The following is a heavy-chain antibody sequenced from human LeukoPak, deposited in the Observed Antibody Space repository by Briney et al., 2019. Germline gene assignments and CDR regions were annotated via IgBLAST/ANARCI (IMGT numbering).Heavy chain of an antibody. J-gene: IGHJ4*02. V-gene: IGHV3-33*01. CDR3: ARWTGADFSGYCDY. CDR2: ISYNGNNR. CDR1: GFTFSSHG. D-gene: IGHD3-22*01. Sequence: PGGSLRLSCAASGFTFSSHGMHWVRQAPGKGLECATFISYNGNNRYYADSVKGRFTISGDNSKNTLSLQMDSLRDEDSGVYYCARWTGADFSGYCDYWGQGTLVTVSS.